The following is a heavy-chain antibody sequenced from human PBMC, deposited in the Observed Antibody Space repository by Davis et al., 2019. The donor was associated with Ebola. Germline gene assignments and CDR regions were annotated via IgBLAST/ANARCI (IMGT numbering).Heavy chain of an antibody. V-gene: IGHV4-39*01. CDR1: GGSISSSSYY. J-gene: IGHJ4*02. CDR3: ARLHTVAAAGPFDY. CDR2: IYYSGST. D-gene: IGHD6-13*01. Sequence: GSLRLSCTVSGGSISSSSYYWGWIRQPPGKGLEWIGSIYYSGSTYYNPSLKSRVTISVDTSKNQFSLKLSSVTAADTAVYYCARLHTVAAAGPFDYWGQGTLVTVSS.